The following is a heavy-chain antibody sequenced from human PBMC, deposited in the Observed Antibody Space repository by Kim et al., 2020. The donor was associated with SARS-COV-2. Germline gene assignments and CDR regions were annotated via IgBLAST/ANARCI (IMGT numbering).Heavy chain of an antibody. V-gene: IGHV5-51*01. Sequence: TYSPSVQGQLTSSADKSISTAYLQWRSLKASDTAMYYCARVVNYGDYFDYWGQGTLVTVSS. D-gene: IGHD4-17*01. J-gene: IGHJ4*02. CDR3: ARVVNYGDYFDY.